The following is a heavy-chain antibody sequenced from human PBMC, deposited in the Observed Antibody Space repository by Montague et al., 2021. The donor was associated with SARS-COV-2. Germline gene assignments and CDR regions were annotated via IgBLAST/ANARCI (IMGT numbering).Heavy chain of an antibody. D-gene: IGHD5-24*01. CDR1: GYSISSGYY. CDR3: ARDRRRWLQLNNWFDP. CDR2: IYHSGST. V-gene: IGHV4-38-2*02. Sequence: SETLSLTCTVSGYSISSGYYWGWIRHPPGKGLEWIGSIYHSGSTYYNPSLKSRVTISVDTSKNQFSLKLLSSVTAADTAVYYCARDRRRWLQLNNWFDPWGQGTLVTVSS. J-gene: IGHJ5*02.